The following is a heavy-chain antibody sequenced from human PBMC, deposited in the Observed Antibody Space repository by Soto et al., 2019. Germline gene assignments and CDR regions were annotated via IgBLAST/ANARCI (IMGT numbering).Heavy chain of an antibody. J-gene: IGHJ4*02. D-gene: IGHD3-10*01. CDR1: GFTFSSYG. V-gene: IGHV3-30*18. Sequence: LRLSCAASGFTFSSYGMHWVRQAPGKGLEWVAVISYDGSNEYYADSVKGRFTISRDNSENTLYLQMNSLRAEDTAVYYCAKDPTGNYYGSGSYLVYWGQGTLVTVSS. CDR3: AKDPTGNYYGSGSYLVY. CDR2: ISYDGSNE.